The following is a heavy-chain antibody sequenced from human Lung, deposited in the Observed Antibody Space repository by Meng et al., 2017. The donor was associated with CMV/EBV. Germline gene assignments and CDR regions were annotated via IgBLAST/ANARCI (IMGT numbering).Heavy chain of an antibody. V-gene: IGHV4-4*07. CDR2: IYTSGTT. CDR1: GGSISSYY. J-gene: IGHJ4*02. Sequence: QVQLQESGPGLVEPSATLSLTCTVSGGSISSYYWSWIRQSAGKGLEWIGRIYTSGTTIYNPSLKSRLTLSLDTSKNQFSLKLNSVTAADTAVYYCARAEADTGNFDYWGQGTLVTVFS. CDR3: ARAEADTGNFDY. D-gene: IGHD6-19*01.